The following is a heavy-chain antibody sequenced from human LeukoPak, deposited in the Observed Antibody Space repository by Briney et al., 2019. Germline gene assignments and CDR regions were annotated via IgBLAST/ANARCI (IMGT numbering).Heavy chain of an antibody. CDR1: NYSISNSLY. V-gene: IGHV4-38-2*02. CDR3: AREPYRYYMDV. CDR2: IDRSGST. J-gene: IGHJ6*03. Sequence: SEPLSLTCSGSNYSISNSLYWGWLRQPPGKGLEWIGSIDRSGSTFYNPSLKSRVTISLDTSKNQFSLKLSSVTAADTAVYFCAREPYRYYMDVWGKGPPLTVSS. D-gene: IGHD4-11*01.